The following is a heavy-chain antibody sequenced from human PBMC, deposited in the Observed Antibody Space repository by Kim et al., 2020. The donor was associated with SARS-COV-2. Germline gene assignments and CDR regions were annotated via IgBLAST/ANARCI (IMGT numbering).Heavy chain of an antibody. D-gene: IGHD6-19*01. J-gene: IGHJ4*02. CDR1: GFSFNNYA. Sequence: GGSLRLSCAASGFSFNNYAMSWVRQAPGKGLEWVSAISGGGGTFHLSDSVKGRFTIPRDNSKNTLYLQLKSLRADDTAVSYLANDRSSSGWSLGDYLANRGQGTLVTVSS. V-gene: IGHV3-23*01. CDR3: ANDRSSSGWSLGDYLAN. CDR2: ISGGGGTF.